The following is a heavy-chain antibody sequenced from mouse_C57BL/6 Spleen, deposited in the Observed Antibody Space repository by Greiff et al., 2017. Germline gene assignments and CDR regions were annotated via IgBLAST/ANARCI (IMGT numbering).Heavy chain of an antibody. CDR3: ARSLTTVGYFDV. CDR1: GYTFTSYW. D-gene: IGHD1-1*01. Sequence: VQLQQPGAELVKPGASVKLSCKASGYTFTSYWMHWVKQRPGQGLEWIGMIHPNSGSTNYNEKFKSKATLTVDKSSSTAYMQLSSLTSEDSAVYYCARSLTTVGYFDVWGTGTTVTVSS. J-gene: IGHJ1*03. CDR2: IHPNSGST. V-gene: IGHV1-64*01.